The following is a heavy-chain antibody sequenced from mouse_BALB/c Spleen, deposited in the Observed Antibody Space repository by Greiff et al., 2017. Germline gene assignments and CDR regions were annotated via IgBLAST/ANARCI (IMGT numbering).Heavy chain of an antibody. V-gene: IGHV1-69*02. D-gene: IGHD3-3*01. CDR1: GYTFTSYW. CDR2: IYPSDSYT. Sequence: VQLQQPGAELVRPGASVKLSCKASGYTFTSYWINWVKQRPGQGLEWIGNIYPSDSYTNYNQKFKDKATLTVDKSSSTAYMQLSSPTSEDSAVYYCTRKGLRAMDYWGQGTSVTVSS. CDR3: TRKGLRAMDY. J-gene: IGHJ4*01.